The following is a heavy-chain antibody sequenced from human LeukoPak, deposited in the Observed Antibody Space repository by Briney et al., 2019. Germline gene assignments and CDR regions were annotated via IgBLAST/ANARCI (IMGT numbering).Heavy chain of an antibody. Sequence: ASVKVSCKASGYTFTGYYMHWVRQAPGRGLEWMGWINPNSGDTNSAQNFQGRVTMTRDTSINTAYMELTWLRSDDTAVYYCARGAGGYSGYNLFDYWGQGTLVTVSS. CDR3: ARGAGGYSGYNLFDY. J-gene: IGHJ4*02. CDR1: GYTFTGYY. CDR2: INPNSGDT. V-gene: IGHV1-2*02. D-gene: IGHD5-12*01.